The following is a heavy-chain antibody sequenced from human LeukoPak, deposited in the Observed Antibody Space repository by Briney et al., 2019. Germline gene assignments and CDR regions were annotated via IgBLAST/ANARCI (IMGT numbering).Heavy chain of an antibody. Sequence: PGGSLRLSCAASGFTFSSYGMHWVRQAPGKGLEWVAVIWYDGSNKYYADSVKGRFTISRDNSKNTLYLQMNSLRAEDTAVYYCARDYDFWSGHPPFDYWGQGTLVTASS. J-gene: IGHJ4*02. D-gene: IGHD3-3*01. CDR3: ARDYDFWSGHPPFDY. CDR2: IWYDGSNK. V-gene: IGHV3-33*01. CDR1: GFTFSSYG.